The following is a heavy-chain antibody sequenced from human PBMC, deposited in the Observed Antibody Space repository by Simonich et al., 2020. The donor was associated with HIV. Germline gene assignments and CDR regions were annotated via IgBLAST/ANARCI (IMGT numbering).Heavy chain of an antibody. J-gene: IGHJ3*01. CDR1: GYTFTGYD. V-gene: IGHV1-2*06. CDR2: CNPKRGGT. Sequence: QMQLVQSGAEVRKPGASVKVSCKASGYTFTGYDVYWVRQAPGQGLEWMGRCNPKRGGTNYAQKVQGRVTMTRDTSISTSYMELSSLTSDDTAVYFCAREGAMLDDAFDVWGQGTMLTVSS. CDR3: AREGAMLDDAFDV. D-gene: IGHD3-10*02.